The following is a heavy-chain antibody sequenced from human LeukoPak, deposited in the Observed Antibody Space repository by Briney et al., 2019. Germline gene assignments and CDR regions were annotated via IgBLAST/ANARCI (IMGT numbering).Heavy chain of an antibody. V-gene: IGHV3-73*01. J-gene: IGHJ4*02. CDR2: IRSKANSYAT. D-gene: IGHD4/OR15-4a*01. Sequence: GGSLRLSCAASGFTFSDSALHWVRQASGKGLEWVGRIRSKANSYATAYDASVKGRFTISRDDSKNAAYLQMNSLRAEDTAVYYCARRAGAYSHPYDYWGQGTLVTVSS. CDR3: ARRAGAYSHPYDY. CDR1: GFTFSDSA.